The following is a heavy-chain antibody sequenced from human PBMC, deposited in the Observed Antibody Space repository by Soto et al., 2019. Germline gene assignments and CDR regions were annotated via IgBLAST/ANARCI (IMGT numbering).Heavy chain of an antibody. CDR2: IIPIFGTA. CDR3: ARGEDYGGSDY. V-gene: IGHV1-69*13. D-gene: IGHD4-17*01. CDR1: GYTFTSYA. Sequence: GASVKVSCKASGYTFTSYAMHWVRQAPGQRLEWMGGIIPIFGTANYAQKFQGRVTITADESTSTAYMELSSLRSEDTAVYYCARGEDYGGSDYWGQGTLVTVSS. J-gene: IGHJ4*02.